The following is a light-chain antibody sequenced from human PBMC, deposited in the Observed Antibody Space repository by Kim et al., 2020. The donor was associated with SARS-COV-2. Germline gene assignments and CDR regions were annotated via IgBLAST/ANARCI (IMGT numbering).Light chain of an antibody. CDR1: QGISSY. Sequence: TSVGDRVSITCRASQGISSYLAWYQQKPGKAPKLLIYAASSLQSGVPSRFSGSGSGTEFTLTIRSLQPEDFATYYCQQLKSYPITFGQGTRLEIK. CDR2: AAS. CDR3: QQLKSYPIT. V-gene: IGKV1-9*01. J-gene: IGKJ5*01.